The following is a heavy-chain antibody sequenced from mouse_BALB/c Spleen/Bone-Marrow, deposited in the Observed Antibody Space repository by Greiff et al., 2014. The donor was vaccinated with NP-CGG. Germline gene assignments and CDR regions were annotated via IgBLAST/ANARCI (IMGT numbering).Heavy chain of an antibody. J-gene: IGHJ4*01. V-gene: IGHV14-3*02. CDR3: AEITTAAYYVMDY. D-gene: IGHD1-2*01. CDR1: GFNIKDTY. CDR2: IDPANGNT. Sequence: VQLQQSGAELVKPGASVKLSCIASGFNIKDTYIHWVKQRPEQGLEWIGRIDPANGNTKYDPKFQGKATITADTSSNTAYLQLSSLTSEDTAVYYCAEITTAAYYVMDYWGQGTSVTVSS.